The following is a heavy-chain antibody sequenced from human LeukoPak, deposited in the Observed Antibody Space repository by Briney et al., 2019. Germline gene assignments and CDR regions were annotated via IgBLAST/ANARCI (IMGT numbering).Heavy chain of an antibody. Sequence: KPGGSLRLSCAASGFTFSSYSMNWVRQAPGKGLEWVSSISSSSSYIYYADSVKGRFTISRDNAKNSLYLQMNSLRAEDTAVYYCARGLHEVGDAFDIWGQGTMVTVSS. D-gene: IGHD2-21*02. CDR1: GFTFSSYS. J-gene: IGHJ3*02. CDR3: ARGLHEVGDAFDI. V-gene: IGHV3-21*01. CDR2: ISSSSSYI.